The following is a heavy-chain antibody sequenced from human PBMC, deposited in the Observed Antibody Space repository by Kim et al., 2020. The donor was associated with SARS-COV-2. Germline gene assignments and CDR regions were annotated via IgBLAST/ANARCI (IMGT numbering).Heavy chain of an antibody. Sequence: GGSLRLSCAASGFTFGIYWMGWVRQAPGKGLEWVANIKQDGSEKYYVDSVKGRFTISRDNAKNSLYLQMSSLRAEDTTVYYCARGFEGAFDIWGQGTMFT. CDR3: ARGFEGAFDI. J-gene: IGHJ3*02. V-gene: IGHV3-7*01. CDR2: IKQDGSEK. D-gene: IGHD3-9*01. CDR1: GFTFGIYW.